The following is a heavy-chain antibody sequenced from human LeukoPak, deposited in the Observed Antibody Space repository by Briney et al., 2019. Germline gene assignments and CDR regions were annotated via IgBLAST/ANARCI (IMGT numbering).Heavy chain of an antibody. CDR3: ARVGGALYRGYFQH. V-gene: IGHV4-30-4*01. CDR2: IYYSGST. Sequence: SETLSLTCTVSGGSISSGDYYWSWVRQPPGKGLEWIGYIYYSGSTHYNPSLRSRVTISVDTSKNQFSLKLSSVTAADTAVYYCARVGGALYRGYFQHWGQGTLVTVSS. CDR1: GGSISSGDYY. D-gene: IGHD3-16*01. J-gene: IGHJ1*01.